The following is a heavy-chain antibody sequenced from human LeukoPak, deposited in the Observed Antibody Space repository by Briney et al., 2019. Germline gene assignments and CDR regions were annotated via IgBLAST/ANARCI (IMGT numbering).Heavy chain of an antibody. CDR2: IYYSGST. CDR1: GGSISSSSYY. J-gene: IGHJ6*03. V-gene: IGHV4-39*07. D-gene: IGHD3-3*01. CDR3: ARGVGYDFWSGYGYYYYYYMDV. Sequence: SETLSLICTVSGGSISSSSYYWGWIRQPPGKGLEWIGSIYYSGSTYYNPSLKSRVTISVDTSKNQFSLKLSSVTAADTAVYYCARGVGYDFWSGYGYYYYYYMDVWGKGTTVTVSS.